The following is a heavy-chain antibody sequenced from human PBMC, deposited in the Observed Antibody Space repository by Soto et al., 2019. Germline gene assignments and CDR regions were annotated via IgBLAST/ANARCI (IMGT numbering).Heavy chain of an antibody. D-gene: IGHD1-1*01. CDR2: IYPGDSDT. CDR1: ECSFISYW. J-gene: IGHJ6*02. Sequence: GQSLRISCXVSECSFISYWSGWMRQIPGKGLEWMGIIYPGDSDTRYSPSFQGQVTISADKSISTAYLQWSSLKASDTAMYYCARIRDWNYYYYGMDVWGQGTTVTVSS. CDR3: ARIRDWNYYYYGMDV. V-gene: IGHV5-51*01.